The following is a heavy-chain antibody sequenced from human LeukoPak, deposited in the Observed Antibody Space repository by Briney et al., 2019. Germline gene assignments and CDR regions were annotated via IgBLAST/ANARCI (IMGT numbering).Heavy chain of an antibody. D-gene: IGHD2-15*01. CDR2: IGTAGDP. Sequence: PGGSLRLSCTGSGFTFSSYAMAWVRQATGKGLEWVSAIGTAGDPYYPGSVKGRFTISRENAKNSLYLQMNSLRAGDTAVYYCARGSGPTPYYYYGMDVWGQGTTVTVSS. V-gene: IGHV3-13*05. J-gene: IGHJ6*02. CDR1: GFTFSSYA. CDR3: ARGSGPTPYYYYGMDV.